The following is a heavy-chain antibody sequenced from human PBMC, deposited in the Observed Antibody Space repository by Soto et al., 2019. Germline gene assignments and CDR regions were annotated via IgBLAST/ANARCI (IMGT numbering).Heavy chain of an antibody. J-gene: IGHJ4*02. CDR2: INAGNGNT. D-gene: IGHD3-9*01. Sequence: QVQLVQSGAEVKKPGASVKVSCKASGYTFTSYAMHWVRQAPGQRLEWMGWINAGNGNTKYSQKFQGRVTITRDTSASTAYMELSSLRSEDTAVYYCARTSSKYYDILTGYYKYWGQGTLVTVSS. CDR3: ARTSSKYYDILTGYYKY. V-gene: IGHV1-3*01. CDR1: GYTFTSYA.